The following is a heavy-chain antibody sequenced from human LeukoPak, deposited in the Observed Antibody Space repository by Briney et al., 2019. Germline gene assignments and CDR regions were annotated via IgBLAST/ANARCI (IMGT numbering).Heavy chain of an antibody. V-gene: IGHV1-69*13. D-gene: IGHD1-26*01. Sequence: SVKVSCKASGYTFTGYYMHWVRQAPGQGLEWMGGIIPIFGTAKYAQKFQGRVTITADESTSTAYMELSSLRSEDTAVYYCATRAWEGWFDPWGQGTLVTVSS. CDR2: IIPIFGTA. CDR3: ATRAWEGWFDP. CDR1: GYTFTGYY. J-gene: IGHJ5*02.